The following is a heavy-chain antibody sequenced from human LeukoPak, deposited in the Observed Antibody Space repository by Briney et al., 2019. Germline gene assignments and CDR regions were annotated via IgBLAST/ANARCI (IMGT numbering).Heavy chain of an antibody. CDR2: ISGSGGST. V-gene: IGHV3-23*01. CDR1: GFTFSSYA. J-gene: IGHJ4*02. D-gene: IGHD3-10*01. Sequence: PGGSLRLSCAASGFTFSSYAMGWVRQAPGKGLEWVSAISGSGGSTYYADSVKGRFTISRDNSKNTLYLQMNSLRAEDTAVYYCAKVPSMVRGVAFDYWGQGTLVTVSS. CDR3: AKVPSMVRGVAFDY.